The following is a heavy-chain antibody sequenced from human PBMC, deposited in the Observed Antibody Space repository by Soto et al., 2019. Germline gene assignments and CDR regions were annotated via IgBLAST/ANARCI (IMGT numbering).Heavy chain of an antibody. CDR2: ISAYNGNT. CDR3: ARDNIAARRRSSYYGMDV. V-gene: IGHV1-18*04. D-gene: IGHD6-6*01. Sequence: ASVKVSCKASGYTFTSYGISWVRQAPGQGLEWMGWISAYNGNTNYAQKLQGRVTMTTDTSTSTAYMELRSLRSDDTAVYYCARDNIAARRRSSYYGMDVWGQGTTVTVS. CDR1: GYTFTSYG. J-gene: IGHJ6*02.